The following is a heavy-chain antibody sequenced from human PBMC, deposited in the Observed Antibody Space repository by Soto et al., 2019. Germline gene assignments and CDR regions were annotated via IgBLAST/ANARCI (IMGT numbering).Heavy chain of an antibody. Sequence: EVQLLESGGGLVQPGGSLRLSCAASGFTFSSYAMSWVRQAPGKGLEWVSAISGSGGSTYYADSVKGRFTISRDNSKNSLYLQMNRLRAEDTAVYYCAKDRQYYYDSSGYYSAAFDIWGQGTMVTVSS. D-gene: IGHD3-22*01. CDR3: AKDRQYYYDSSGYYSAAFDI. V-gene: IGHV3-23*01. J-gene: IGHJ3*02. CDR2: ISGSGGST. CDR1: GFTFSSYA.